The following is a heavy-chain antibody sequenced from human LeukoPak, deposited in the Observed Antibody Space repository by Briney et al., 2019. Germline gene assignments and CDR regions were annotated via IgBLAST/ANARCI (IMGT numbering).Heavy chain of an antibody. J-gene: IGHJ4*02. CDR1: GGSISSGGYY. Sequence: KPSETLSLTCTVSGGSISSGGYYWSWIRQHPGKGLEWIGYIYYSGSTYYNPSLKSRVTISVDTSKNQFSLKLNSVTAADTAVYYCARFAYCGGHCWYYFDYWGQGSLVTVSS. D-gene: IGHD2-21*02. V-gene: IGHV4-31*03. CDR3: ARFAYCGGHCWYYFDY. CDR2: IYYSGST.